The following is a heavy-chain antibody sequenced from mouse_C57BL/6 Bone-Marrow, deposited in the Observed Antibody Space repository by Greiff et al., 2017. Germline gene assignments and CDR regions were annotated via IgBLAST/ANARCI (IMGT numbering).Heavy chain of an antibody. J-gene: IGHJ4*01. D-gene: IGHD6-1*01. Sequence: VQLQQPGAELVKPGASVKVSCKASGYTFTSYWMHWVKQRPGQGLEWIGRIHPSASDTNYNQKFKGKATLTVDKSSSTAYMQLSSLTSEDSAVYYCAIGAGQPTMDYWGQGTSVTVSS. CDR1: GYTFTSYW. CDR2: IHPSASDT. V-gene: IGHV1-74*01. CDR3: AIGAGQPTMDY.